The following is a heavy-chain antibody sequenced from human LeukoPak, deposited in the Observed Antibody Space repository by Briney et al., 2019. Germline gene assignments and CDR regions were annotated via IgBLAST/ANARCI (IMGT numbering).Heavy chain of an antibody. V-gene: IGHV3-7*04. D-gene: IGHD6-6*01. CDR2: IQQDGSDK. Sequence: GGSLRLSCAASGFTFSNYWMSWVRRAPGKGLEWVANIQQDGSDKNYVDSVKGRFTISRDNAKNSLYLQMNSLRAEDTAVYYCARGGYYSSSSLFVDYWGQATLVTVSS. J-gene: IGHJ4*02. CDR3: ARGGYYSSSSLFVDY. CDR1: GFTFSNYW.